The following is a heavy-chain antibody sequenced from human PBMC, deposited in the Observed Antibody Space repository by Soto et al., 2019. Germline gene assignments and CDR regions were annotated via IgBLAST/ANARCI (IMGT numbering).Heavy chain of an antibody. J-gene: IGHJ4*02. D-gene: IGHD1-7*01. CDR1: GFTFSSYG. CDR2: SSATGAGT. CDR3: AKDRRAGGNYGFYSDF. V-gene: IGHV3-23*01. Sequence: TGWSLRLSCAASGFTFSSYGMTWVRQAPGKGLEWVSFSSATGAGTYYADSVKGRFTISRDNSKNTLYLQMTSLRADDTAVYYCAKDRRAGGNYGFYSDFWGQGALVTVSS.